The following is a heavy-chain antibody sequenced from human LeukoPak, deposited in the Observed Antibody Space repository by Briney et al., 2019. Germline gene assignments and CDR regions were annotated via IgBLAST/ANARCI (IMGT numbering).Heavy chain of an antibody. D-gene: IGHD3-16*01. V-gene: IGHV1-69*06. CDR1: GGTFSSYA. CDR2: IIPIFGTA. Sequence: SVKVSCKASGGTFSSYAISWVRQAPGQGLEWMGGIIPIFGTANYAQKFQGRVTITADKSTSTAYMELSSLRSEDTAVYYCARDSARERGLWFDPWGRGTLVTVSS. CDR3: ARDSARERGLWFDP. J-gene: IGHJ5*02.